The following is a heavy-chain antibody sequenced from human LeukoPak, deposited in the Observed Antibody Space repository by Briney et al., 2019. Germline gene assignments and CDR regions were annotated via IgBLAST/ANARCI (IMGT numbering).Heavy chain of an antibody. D-gene: IGHD3-9*01. V-gene: IGHV1-2*02. J-gene: IGHJ4*02. CDR2: INPNSGGT. CDR3: ARTAYYDILTLTPSDY. CDR1: GYTFTGYY. Sequence: ASVKVSCKASGYTFTGYYMHWVRQAPGQGLEWMGWINPNSGGTNYAQKFQGRVTMTRDTSISTAYMELSRLRSDDTAVYYCARTAYYDILTLTPSDYWGQGTLVTVSS.